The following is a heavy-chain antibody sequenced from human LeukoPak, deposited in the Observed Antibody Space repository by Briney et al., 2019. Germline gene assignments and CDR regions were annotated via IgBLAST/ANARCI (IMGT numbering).Heavy chain of an antibody. Sequence: SETLSLTCAVYGGSFSGYYWSWIRQPPGKGLEWIGEINHSGSTNYNPSLKSRVTISVDTSKNQFSLKLSSVTAADTAVYYCAREVYYDSSGYYPSPIDYWGQGTLVTVSS. V-gene: IGHV4-34*01. CDR3: AREVYYDSSGYYPSPIDY. J-gene: IGHJ4*02. CDR1: GGSFSGYY. CDR2: INHSGST. D-gene: IGHD3-22*01.